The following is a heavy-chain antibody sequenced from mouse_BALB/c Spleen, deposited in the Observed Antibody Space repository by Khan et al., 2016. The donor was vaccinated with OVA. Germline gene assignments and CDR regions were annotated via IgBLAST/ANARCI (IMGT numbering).Heavy chain of an antibody. Sequence: EVQLQESGPSLVKPSPTLSLTFSVTGDSITSGSWSWIRKFPGNKLEYMGYMIYTGYTYYNPSLKSRISITRHTSKNQYYLQLNSVTTEDTATYYCARSTYRYAFAYWGQGTLVTVSA. D-gene: IGHD2-14*01. J-gene: IGHJ3*01. CDR2: MIYTGYT. V-gene: IGHV3-8*02. CDR1: GDSITSGS. CDR3: ARSTYRYAFAY.